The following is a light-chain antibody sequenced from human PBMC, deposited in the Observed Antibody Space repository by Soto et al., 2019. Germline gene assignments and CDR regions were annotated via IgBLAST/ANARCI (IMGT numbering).Light chain of an antibody. CDR1: QTVSST. CDR3: QQYDNWPPWT. J-gene: IGKJ1*01. Sequence: DIVMTQSPATLSVSPGERATLSCRASQTVSSTLAWYQKKPGQAPRLLIYGASTRATGIPARFSGSGSGTEVTLTISSLQSEDFAVYYCQQYDNWPPWTFGQGTKVEMK. V-gene: IGKV3-15*01. CDR2: GAS.